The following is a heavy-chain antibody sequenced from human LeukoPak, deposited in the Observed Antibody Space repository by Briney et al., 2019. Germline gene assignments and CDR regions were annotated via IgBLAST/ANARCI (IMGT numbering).Heavy chain of an antibody. CDR1: GGTFSSYA. CDR2: IIPIFGTA. J-gene: IGHJ6*02. V-gene: IGHV1-69*13. CDR3: AKDRQWLPYYGMDV. Sequence: SVKVSCKASGGTFSSYAISWVRQAPGQGLEWMGGIIPIFGTANYAQKFQGRVTITADESTSTAYMELNSLRAEDTAVYYCAKDRQWLPYYGMDVWGQGTTVTVSS. D-gene: IGHD6-19*01.